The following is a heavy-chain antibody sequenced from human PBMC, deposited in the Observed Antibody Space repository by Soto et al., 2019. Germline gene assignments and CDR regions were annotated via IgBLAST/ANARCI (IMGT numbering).Heavy chain of an antibody. CDR1: GGTFSSYT. V-gene: IGHV1-69*02. J-gene: IGHJ4*02. CDR2: IIPILGIA. CDR3: ARGSRGWYVD. D-gene: IGHD6-19*01. Sequence: QVQLVQSGAEVKKPGSSVKVSCKASGGTFSSYTISWVRQAPGQGLEWMGRIIPILGIANYAQKFQGRVTITADKSTSQAYMELSSLRSEDTAVYYCARGSRGWYVDWGQGTLVTVSS.